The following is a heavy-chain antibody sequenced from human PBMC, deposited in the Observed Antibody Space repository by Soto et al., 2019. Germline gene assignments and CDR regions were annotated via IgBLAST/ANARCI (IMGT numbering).Heavy chain of an antibody. Sequence: PSETLSLTCTVSGGSISSYYWSWIRQPPGKGLEWIGYIYYSGSTNYNPSLKSRVTISVDTSKNQFSLKLSSVTAADTAVYYCARAYGGNYLFDYWGQGTLVTVSS. V-gene: IGHV4-59*08. CDR3: ARAYGGNYLFDY. CDR1: GGSISSYY. J-gene: IGHJ4*02. D-gene: IGHD4-17*01. CDR2: IYYSGST.